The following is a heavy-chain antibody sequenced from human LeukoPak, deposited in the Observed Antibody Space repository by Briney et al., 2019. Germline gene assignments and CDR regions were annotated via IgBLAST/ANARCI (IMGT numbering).Heavy chain of an antibody. CDR1: GFTFSDYY. D-gene: IGHD2-15*01. CDR2: ISSSGSTI. V-gene: IGHV3-11*01. Sequence: GGSLRLSCAASGFTFSDYYMSWIRQAPGKGLEWVSYISSSGSTIYYADSVKGRFTISRDNDKNSLYLKMNSLRAEDTAVYYCARDDRAATYYFDYWGQGTLVTVSS. J-gene: IGHJ4*02. CDR3: ARDDRAATYYFDY.